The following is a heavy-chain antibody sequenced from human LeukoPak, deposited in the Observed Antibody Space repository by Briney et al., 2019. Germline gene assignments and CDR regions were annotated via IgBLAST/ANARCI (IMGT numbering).Heavy chain of an antibody. CDR1: GYTFTSYG. Sequence: GASVKVSCKASGYTFTSYGISWVRQAPGQGLEWMGLISAYNGNTNYAQKLQGRVTMTTDTSTSTAYMELRSLRSDDTAVYYCARGAVPGIAAAGTMHYFDYWGQGTLVTVSS. V-gene: IGHV1-18*01. J-gene: IGHJ4*02. CDR2: ISAYNGNT. CDR3: ARGAVPGIAAAGTMHYFDY. D-gene: IGHD6-13*01.